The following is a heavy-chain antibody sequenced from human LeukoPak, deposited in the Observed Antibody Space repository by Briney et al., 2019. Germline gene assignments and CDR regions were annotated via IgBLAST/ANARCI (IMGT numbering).Heavy chain of an antibody. D-gene: IGHD2-21*02. CDR2: ISSSSYT. Sequence: PGGSLRLSCAASGFTFSDYYMSWIRQAPGKGLEWVSYISSSSYTNYADSVKGRFTISRDNAKNSLYLQMNSLRAEDTAVYYCARVGDAYCGGDCYPDYWGQGTLVTVSS. CDR3: ARVGDAYCGGDCYPDY. CDR1: GFTFSDYY. V-gene: IGHV3-11*05. J-gene: IGHJ4*02.